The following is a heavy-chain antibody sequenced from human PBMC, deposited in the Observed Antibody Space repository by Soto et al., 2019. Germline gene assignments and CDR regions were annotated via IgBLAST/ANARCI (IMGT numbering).Heavy chain of an antibody. CDR3: AKDSEQQLAYTDAFDI. CDR2: ISYDGSNK. V-gene: IGHV3-30*18. Sequence: QVQLVESGGGVVQPGRSLRLSCAASGFTFSSYGMHWVRQAPGKGLEWVAVISYDGSNKYYADSVKGRFTISRDNSKNXLYLQMNSLRAEDTAVYYCAKDSEQQLAYTDAFDIWGQGTMVTVSS. D-gene: IGHD6-13*01. J-gene: IGHJ3*02. CDR1: GFTFSSYG.